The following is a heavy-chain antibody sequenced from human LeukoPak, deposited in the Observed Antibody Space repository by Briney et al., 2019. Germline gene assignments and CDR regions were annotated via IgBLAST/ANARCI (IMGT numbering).Heavy chain of an antibody. CDR3: AKDSYSKGDF. J-gene: IGHJ4*02. V-gene: IGHV3-7*01. CDR1: GFTSSYHW. CDR2: IKNDGAVK. Sequence: GGSLRLSCAASGFTSSYHWMTWVRQAPGEGREWGANIKNDGAVKNYVDSVKGRFTISRDNAKNSLYMQRKRLGGEETAVYYCAKDSYSKGDFWGEGGLVTVSP. D-gene: IGHD6-13*01.